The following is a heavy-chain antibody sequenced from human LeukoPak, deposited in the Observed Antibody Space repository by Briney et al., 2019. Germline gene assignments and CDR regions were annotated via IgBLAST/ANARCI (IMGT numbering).Heavy chain of an antibody. CDR3: ATVGSGSDDSGFDY. D-gene: IGHD1-26*01. CDR1: GFTFSSYG. CDR2: IWYDGSNK. V-gene: IGHV3-33*01. Sequence: GGSLRLSCAASGFTFSSYGMHWVRQAPGKGLEWVAVIWYDGSNKYYADSVKGRFTISRDNSKNTLYLQMNSLRAEDTAVYYCATVGSGSDDSGFDYWGQGTLVTVSS. J-gene: IGHJ4*02.